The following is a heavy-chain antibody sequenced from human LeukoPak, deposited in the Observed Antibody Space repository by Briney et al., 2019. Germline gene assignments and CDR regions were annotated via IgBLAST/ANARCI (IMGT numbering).Heavy chain of an antibody. Sequence: GGSLRLSCAASGFTFSSYSMNWVRQAPGKGLEWVSYISSSSTIYYADSVKGRFTISRDNAKNSLYLQMNSLRAEDTAVYYCARDPTIASHYYDSSGYYQGYYWGQGTLVTVSS. CDR1: GFTFSSYS. V-gene: IGHV3-48*01. J-gene: IGHJ4*02. CDR2: ISSSSTI. CDR3: ARDPTIASHYYDSSGYYQGYY. D-gene: IGHD3-22*01.